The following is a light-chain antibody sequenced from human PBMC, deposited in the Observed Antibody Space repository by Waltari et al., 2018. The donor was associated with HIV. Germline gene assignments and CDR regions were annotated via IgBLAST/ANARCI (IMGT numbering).Light chain of an antibody. CDR1: QAISTN. Sequence: DIQMTQSPSYVSVSVGDRVTITCRTSQAISTNLNWYQHKPGKAPKLLIYAASSLQSGVPWRFSGGGSGTDFTLTITSLQPEDFTTYYCQHSRTFGQGTKVE. CDR2: AAS. J-gene: IGKJ1*01. CDR3: QHSRT. V-gene: IGKV1-39*01.